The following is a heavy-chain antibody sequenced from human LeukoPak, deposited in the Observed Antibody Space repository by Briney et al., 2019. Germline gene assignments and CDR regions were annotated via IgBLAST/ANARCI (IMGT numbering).Heavy chain of an antibody. V-gene: IGHV5-51*01. D-gene: IGHD1-1*01. J-gene: IGHJ3*02. CDR1: GYSFINYW. CDR2: IYPGDSDT. Sequence: GESLKISCKGSGYSFINYWIGWVRQMPGKGLEWMGIIYPGDSDTRYRPSFEGQVTISADKSISTAYLQWNSLRALDTAIYYCVRSREIGTLRAFDIWGQGTKVTVSS. CDR3: VRSREIGTLRAFDI.